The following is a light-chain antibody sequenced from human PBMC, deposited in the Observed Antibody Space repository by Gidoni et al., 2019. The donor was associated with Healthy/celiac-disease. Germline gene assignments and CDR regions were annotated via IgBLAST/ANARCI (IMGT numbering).Light chain of an antibody. Sequence: QLTQSPSSLSASVGDRVTITCRASQGISSYLAWYQQKPGKAPKLLIYAASTLQSGVPSRFSGSGSGTDFTLTISSLQPEDCATYYCQQLNSYPLTFXGXTKVEIK. CDR1: QGISSY. V-gene: IGKV1-9*01. CDR3: QQLNSYPLT. J-gene: IGKJ4*01. CDR2: AAS.